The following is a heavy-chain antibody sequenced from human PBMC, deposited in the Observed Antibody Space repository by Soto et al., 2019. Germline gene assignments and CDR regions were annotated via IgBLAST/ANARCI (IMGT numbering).Heavy chain of an antibody. Sequence: ASVKVSCKASGYTFSNFYIHWVRQAPGQGLEWMGVLNPSGGSAKYAQKLQGRVTLTRDTSTSTVYMEPSSLKSEDTAVYYCARLLAPYCGGDCFSGSDYWGQGAQVTASS. D-gene: IGHD2-21*02. CDR3: ARLLAPYCGGDCFSGSDY. CDR2: LNPSGGSA. V-gene: IGHV1-46*01. J-gene: IGHJ4*02. CDR1: GYTFSNFY.